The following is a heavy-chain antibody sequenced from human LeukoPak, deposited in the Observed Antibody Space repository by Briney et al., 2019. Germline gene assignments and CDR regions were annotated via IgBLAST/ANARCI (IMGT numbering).Heavy chain of an antibody. Sequence: SETLSLTCTVSGGSISSGDYYWSWIRQPPGKGLEWIGYIYYSGSTYYNPSLKSRVTISVDTSKNQFSLKLSSVTAADTAVYYCASRPHYYYDSSGFDASDIWGQGTMVTVSS. CDR2: IYYSGST. V-gene: IGHV4-30-4*01. CDR1: GGSISSGDYY. J-gene: IGHJ3*02. D-gene: IGHD3-22*01. CDR3: ASRPHYYYDSSGFDASDI.